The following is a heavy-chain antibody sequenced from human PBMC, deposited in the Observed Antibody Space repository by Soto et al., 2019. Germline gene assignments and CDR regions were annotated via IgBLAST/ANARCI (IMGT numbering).Heavy chain of an antibody. V-gene: IGHV2-5*02. Sequence: QITLKESGPPLVKPTQTLTLTCTFSGFSLSTSGVSVGWIRQPPGKALEWLALIYWDDDKRYSPSLKSRLTITKDTSKNQVVLTMTNMDPVDTATYYCAHITSPTVTTSAEYFHDWGQGTLVTVSS. CDR3: AHITSPTVTTSAEYFHD. CDR2: IYWDDDK. J-gene: IGHJ1*01. D-gene: IGHD4-17*01. CDR1: GFSLSTSGVS.